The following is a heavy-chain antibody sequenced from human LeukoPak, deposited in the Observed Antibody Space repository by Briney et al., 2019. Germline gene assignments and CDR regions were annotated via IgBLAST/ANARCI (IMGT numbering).Heavy chain of an antibody. V-gene: IGHV1-69*06. CDR1: VGTFSSYA. CDR3: ARERRYCSSTSCYGTCYYYYGMDV. J-gene: IGHJ6*04. Sequence: SVKVSCKAPVGTFSSYAISWVRPAPGQGLEWMGGIIPIFGTANYAQKFQGRVTITADKSTSTPYMELSSLRSEDTAVYYCARERRYCSSTSCYGTCYYYYGMDVWGKGTTVTVSS. CDR2: IIPIFGTA. D-gene: IGHD2-2*01.